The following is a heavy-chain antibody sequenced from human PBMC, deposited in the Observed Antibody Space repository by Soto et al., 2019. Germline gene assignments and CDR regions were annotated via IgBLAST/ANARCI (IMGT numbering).Heavy chain of an antibody. Sequence: QVQLQESGPGLVKPSQTLSLTCTVSGGSISNSGHYWSWVRQRPGKGLEWVGYIHDSGNPDYNPILKSRASISVDSSKNQFSLKLTSVTAADTAKYFCARDKFSYGDNGWFDPWGQGILVTVS. V-gene: IGHV4-31*03. D-gene: IGHD4-17*01. CDR2: IHDSGNP. CDR1: GGSISNSGHY. CDR3: ARDKFSYGDNGWFDP. J-gene: IGHJ5*02.